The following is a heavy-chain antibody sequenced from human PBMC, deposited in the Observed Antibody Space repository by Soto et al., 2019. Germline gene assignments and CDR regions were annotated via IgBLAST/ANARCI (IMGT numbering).Heavy chain of an antibody. V-gene: IGHV4-39*01. J-gene: IGHJ6*03. D-gene: IGHD2-15*01. CDR2: IYYRGRT. Sequence: QLQLQDSGPGLVKPSETLSLTCTVSGDSVSTRSNYWDWIRQPPGTGLGWIASIYYRGRTYYQPSLKSRVTISMDTSSNQFSRHLSSVTAADTAIYYCARRTILGSVYYYMDVWGKGTTVTVSS. CDR1: GDSVSTRSNY. CDR3: ARRTILGSVYYYMDV.